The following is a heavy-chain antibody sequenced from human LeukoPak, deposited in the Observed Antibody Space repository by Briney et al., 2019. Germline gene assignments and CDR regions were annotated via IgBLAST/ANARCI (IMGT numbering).Heavy chain of an antibody. J-gene: IGHJ4*02. Sequence: ASQTLSLTCTVSGGSISSGEYYWNWLRQHPGKGLEWIGYIYYSGNTYYNPSLKSRVTISVDTSKNQFSLKLSSVTAADTAVYHCARGTFFGRQQLVLGGGADYWGQGTLVTVSS. CDR3: ARGTFFGRQQLVLGGGADY. D-gene: IGHD6-13*01. CDR2: IYYSGNT. CDR1: GGSISSGEYY. V-gene: IGHV4-31*03.